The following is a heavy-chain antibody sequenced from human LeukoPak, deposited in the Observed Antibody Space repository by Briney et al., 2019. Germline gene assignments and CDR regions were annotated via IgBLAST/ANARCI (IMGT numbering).Heavy chain of an antibody. Sequence: GGSLRLSCAASGFTFSSYWMSWVRQAPGKGLEWVANIKQDGSEKYYVDSVKGRFTISRDNAKNSLYLQMNSLRAEDTAVYYCTRVLWNMYYDIVTGYRNPTTNFDYWGQGTLVTVSS. CDR3: TRVLWNMYYDIVTGYRNPTTNFDY. D-gene: IGHD3-9*01. CDR2: IKQDGSEK. V-gene: IGHV3-7*01. CDR1: GFTFSSYW. J-gene: IGHJ4*02.